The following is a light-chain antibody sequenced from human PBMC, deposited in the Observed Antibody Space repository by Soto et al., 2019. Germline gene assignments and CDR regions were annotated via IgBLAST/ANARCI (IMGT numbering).Light chain of an antibody. Sequence: EIVLTQSPATLSLSPGERVTLSCRASQSLSSNYLAWYQQRPGLAPRLLIFDAFTRATGIPDRFSGSGSGTDFTLTIRSLEPEDFAVYYCQQFSNSPTFGGGTKVEFK. V-gene: IGKV3D-20*01. CDR3: QQFSNSPT. CDR2: DAF. J-gene: IGKJ4*01. CDR1: QSLSSNY.